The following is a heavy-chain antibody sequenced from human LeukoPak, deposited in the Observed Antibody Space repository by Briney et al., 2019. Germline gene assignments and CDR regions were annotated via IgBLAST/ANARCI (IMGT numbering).Heavy chain of an antibody. Sequence: SHTLSLTCAISGDSVSSNSAAWNWVRQSPSRGLEWLGRTYYRSKWYSHYSVSVKSRITINPDTSRNQFSLQLNSVTPEDTAVYYCARGPGYFQHWGQGTLVTVSS. D-gene: IGHD2-8*02. V-gene: IGHV6-1*01. CDR2: TYYRSKWYS. J-gene: IGHJ1*01. CDR1: GDSVSSNSAA. CDR3: ARGPGYFQH.